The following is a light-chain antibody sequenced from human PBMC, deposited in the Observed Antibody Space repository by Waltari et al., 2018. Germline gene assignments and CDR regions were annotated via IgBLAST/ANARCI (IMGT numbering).Light chain of an antibody. Sequence: ETVLTQSPATLSVSPGERATLSCRTSQTIGRSLAWYQQKPGQAPRPVIYGASIRATGIPARFSGSGSETEFALTISGLQSEDFAVYYCQQYNNWPPGTFGQGTKVEI. J-gene: IGKJ1*01. CDR2: GAS. CDR1: QTIGRS. V-gene: IGKV3-15*01. CDR3: QQYNNWPPGT.